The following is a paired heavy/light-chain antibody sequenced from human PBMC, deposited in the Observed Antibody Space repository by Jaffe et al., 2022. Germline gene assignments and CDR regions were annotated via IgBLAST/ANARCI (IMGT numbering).Light chain of an antibody. CDR3: LQHSTYPRT. J-gene: IGKJ1*01. V-gene: IGKV1-17*01. Sequence: DIQMTQSPSSLSASVGDRVTITCRASQAIRNDLAWFQQKPGKAPKRLIYAASSLQSGVPSRFSGSGSGTEFTLTISSLQPEDFATYYCLQHSTYPRTFGQGTKVEIK. CDR1: QAIRND. CDR2: AAS.
Heavy chain of an antibody. CDR3: ARDVDSYYCRGGGCYRVAFDI. V-gene: IGHV4-59*01. Sequence: QVRLQESGPGLVKPSETLSLTCNVSGDSISNSYWSWIRQPPGKGLEWIGYMFSSGTTNYNPSLQSRVTISIDTSKNQMSLKLTSVTAADTAVYYCARDVDSYYCRGGGCYRVAFDIWGQGTRVTVSS. CDR2: MFSSGTT. D-gene: IGHD2-15*01. CDR1: GDSISNSY. J-gene: IGHJ3*02.